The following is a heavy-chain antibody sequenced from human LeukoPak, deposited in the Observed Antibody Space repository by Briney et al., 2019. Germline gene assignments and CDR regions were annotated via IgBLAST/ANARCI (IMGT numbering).Heavy chain of an antibody. CDR2: IKQDGSEK. Sequence: GGSLRLSCADSGFTFSSYRMSWVRQAPGKGLEWVANIKQDGSEKYYVDSVKGRLTISRDNAKNSLYLQMNSLRAGDTAVYYCARVAPYSGSFGYYYYYMDVWGKGTTVTVSS. V-gene: IGHV3-7*01. J-gene: IGHJ6*03. CDR3: ARVAPYSGSFGYYYYYMDV. CDR1: GFTFSSYR. D-gene: IGHD6-13*01.